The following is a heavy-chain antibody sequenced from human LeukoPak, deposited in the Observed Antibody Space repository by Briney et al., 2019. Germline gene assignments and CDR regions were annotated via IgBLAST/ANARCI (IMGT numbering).Heavy chain of an antibody. J-gene: IGHJ3*02. CDR2: IIPIFGTA. V-gene: IGHV1-69*06. D-gene: IGHD2-2*01. Sequence: SVKVSCKASGGTFSSYAISWVRQAPGQGLDWMGGIIPIFGTANYAQKFQGRVTITADKSTSTAYMELSSLRSEDTAVYYCARALYTLVPAAFDIWGQGTMVTVSS. CDR3: ARALYTLVPAAFDI. CDR1: GGTFSSYA.